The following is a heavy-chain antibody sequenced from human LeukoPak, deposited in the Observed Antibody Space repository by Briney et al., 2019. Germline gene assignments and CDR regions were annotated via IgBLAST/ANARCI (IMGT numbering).Heavy chain of an antibody. J-gene: IGHJ4*02. D-gene: IGHD5-18*01. V-gene: IGHV3-66*03. CDR1: GFTVSSNS. Sequence: GGSLRLSCTVSGFTVSSNSMSWVRQAPGKGLEWVSFIYSDNTHYSDSVKGRFTISRGNSKNTLYLQMNSLRAEDTAVYYCAKRPGSIQLWLRIPDYWGQGTLVTVSS. CDR2: IYSDNT. CDR3: AKRPGSIQLWLRIPDY.